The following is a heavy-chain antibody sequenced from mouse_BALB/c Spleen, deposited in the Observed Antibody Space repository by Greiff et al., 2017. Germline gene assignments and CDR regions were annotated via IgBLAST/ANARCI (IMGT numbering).Heavy chain of an antibody. CDR2: ISSGGSYT. V-gene: IGHV5-9-4*01. D-gene: IGHD2-3*01. Sequence: EVKLMESGGGLVKPGGSLKLSCAASGFTFSSYAMSWVRQSPEKRLEWVAEISSGGSYTYYPDTVTGRFTISRDNAKYTLYLEMSSLRSEDTAMYYCARDDGYYFDYGGQGTTLTVSS. J-gene: IGHJ2*01. CDR3: ARDDGYYFDY. CDR1: GFTFSSYA.